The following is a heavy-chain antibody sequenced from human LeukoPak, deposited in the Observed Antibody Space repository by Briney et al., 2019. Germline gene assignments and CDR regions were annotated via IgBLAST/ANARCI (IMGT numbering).Heavy chain of an antibody. D-gene: IGHD5-12*01. CDR3: ATSRGYSAYDFQ. CDR2: INHSGST. J-gene: IGHJ4*02. CDR1: GGPFNSYY. V-gene: IGHV4-34*01. Sequence: SETLSLTCAVYGGPFNSYYWNWIRQPPGKGLEWIGEINHSGSTKYNPSLKSRVTISADTSKNQFSLKLSSVTAADTAVYYCATSRGYSAYDFQWGQGTLVTVSS.